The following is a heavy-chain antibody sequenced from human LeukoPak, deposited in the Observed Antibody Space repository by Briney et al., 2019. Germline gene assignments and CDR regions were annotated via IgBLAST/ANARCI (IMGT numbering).Heavy chain of an antibody. CDR1: GYTFTGYY. CDR2: INPNSGGT. J-gene: IGHJ4*02. Sequence: ASVKVSCKASGYTFTGYYMHWVRQAPGQGLEWMGRINPNSGGTNYAQKFQGRVTMTRDTSISTAYMELSRLRSDDTAVYYCARGGSEDDYSGYYYDSSGTTAPAFDYWGQGTLVTVSS. D-gene: IGHD3-22*01. CDR3: ARGGSEDDYSGYYYDSSGTTAPAFDY. V-gene: IGHV1-2*06.